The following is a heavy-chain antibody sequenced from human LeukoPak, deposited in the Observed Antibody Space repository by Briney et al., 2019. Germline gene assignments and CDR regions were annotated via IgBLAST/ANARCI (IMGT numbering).Heavy chain of an antibody. CDR2: VSDRGGT. CDR1: RGSISSYY. CDR3: ARDGGYDRPGIDY. V-gene: IGHV4-59*01. Sequence: SETLSLTCTVSRGSISSYYWSWIRQSPAQGLERIGYVSDRGGTNYNPSLKSRVTISVDTSNTQFSLKLRSVTAADTAVYYCARDGGYDRPGIDYWGQGTLVTVSS. J-gene: IGHJ4*02. D-gene: IGHD5-12*01.